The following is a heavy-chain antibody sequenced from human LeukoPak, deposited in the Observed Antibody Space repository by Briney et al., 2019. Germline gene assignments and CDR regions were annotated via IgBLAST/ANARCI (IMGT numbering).Heavy chain of an antibody. D-gene: IGHD3-3*01. V-gene: IGHV3-48*01. J-gene: IGHJ6*03. CDR1: GFTFSSYS. CDR2: ISSSSSTI. CDR3: ARDRSYDFWSGLYYYYYYMDV. Sequence: PGGSLRLSCAASGFTFSSYSMNWVRQAPGKGLEWVSYISSSSSTIYYADSVKGRFTISRDNAKNSLYLQMNSLRAEDTAVYYCARDRSYDFWSGLYYYYYYMDVWGKGTTVTVSS.